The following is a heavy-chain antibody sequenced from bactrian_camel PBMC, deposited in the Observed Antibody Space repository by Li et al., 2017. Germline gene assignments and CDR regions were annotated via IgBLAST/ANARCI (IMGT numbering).Heavy chain of an antibody. D-gene: IGHD6*01. Sequence: HVQLVESGGGSVQAGGSLKLSCAVTGYTFGSCGMGWYRQAPGKERALVSTISRDGTIAYADVVKGRFIISQDNAKNTLYLQMNSLKTEDTAKYYCVVGLWCGGSASEYWGQGTQVTVS. V-gene: IGHV3S55*01. CDR3: VVGLWCGGSASEY. CDR1: GYTFGSCG. J-gene: IGHJ4*01. CDR2: ISRDGTI.